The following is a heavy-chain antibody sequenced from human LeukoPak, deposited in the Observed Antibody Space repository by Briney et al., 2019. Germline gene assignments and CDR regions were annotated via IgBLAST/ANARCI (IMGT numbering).Heavy chain of an antibody. CDR1: GLTFSSYA. J-gene: IGHJ3*02. CDR2: ISGSGGST. Sequence: PGGSLRLSCAASGLTFSSYAMSWVRQAPGKGLEWVSAISGSGGSTYYADSVRGRFTISRDNSRKTLYLHMNSLRAEDTAVFYCAKVSHNAFDIWGQGTMVTVSS. CDR3: AKVSHNAFDI. V-gene: IGHV3-23*01.